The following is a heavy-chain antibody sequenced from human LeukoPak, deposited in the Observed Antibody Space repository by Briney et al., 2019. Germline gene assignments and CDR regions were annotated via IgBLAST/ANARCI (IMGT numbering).Heavy chain of an antibody. J-gene: IGHJ6*02. Sequence: SETLSLTCTVSGGSISSSSYYWGWIRQPPGKGLEWIGSIYYSGSTYYNPSLKSRVTISVDTSKNQFSLKLSSVTAADTAVYYCARVPDYYYYGMDVWGQGTTVTVSS. CDR1: GGSISSSSYY. CDR3: ARVPDYYYYGMDV. CDR2: IYYSGST. D-gene: IGHD2-2*01. V-gene: IGHV4-39*01.